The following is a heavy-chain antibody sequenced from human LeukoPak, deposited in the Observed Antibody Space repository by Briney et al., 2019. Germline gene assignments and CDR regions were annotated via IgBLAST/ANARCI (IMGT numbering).Heavy chain of an antibody. CDR2: IYYSGST. J-gene: IGHJ2*01. D-gene: IGHD5-18*01. CDR3: ARSYGQRYFDL. Sequence: SETLSLTCTVSGGSISSYYWSWIRQPPGKGLEWIGYIYYSGSTNYNPSLKSRVTISVDTSKNQFSLKLSSVTAADTAVYYSARSYGQRYFDLWGRGTLVTVSS. V-gene: IGHV4-59*08. CDR1: GGSISSYY.